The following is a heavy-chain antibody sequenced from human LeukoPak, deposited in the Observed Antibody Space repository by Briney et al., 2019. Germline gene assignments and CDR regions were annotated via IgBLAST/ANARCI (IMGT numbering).Heavy chain of an antibody. Sequence: SETLSLTCAVYGGSFSGYYWSWIRQPPGKGLEWIGEINHSGSTNYNPSLKSRVTISVDTSKNQFSLKLSSVTAADTAVYYCARVSRYGSGSYPRGYYYYYMDVWGKGTTVTVSS. V-gene: IGHV4-34*01. CDR2: INHSGST. CDR1: GGSFSGYY. J-gene: IGHJ6*03. D-gene: IGHD3-10*01. CDR3: ARVSRYGSGSYPRGYYYYYMDV.